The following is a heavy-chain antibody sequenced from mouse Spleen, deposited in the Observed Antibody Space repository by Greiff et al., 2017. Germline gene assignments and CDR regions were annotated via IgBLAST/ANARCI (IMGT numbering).Heavy chain of an antibody. CDR1: GYTFTSYW. CDR3: ARRGWYFDV. Sequence: VMLVESGAELAKPGASVKMSCKASGYTFTSYWMHWVKQRPGQGLEWIGYINPSTGYTEYNQKFKDKATLTADKSSSTAYMQLSSLTSEDSAVYYCARRGWYFDVWGAGTTVTVSS. CDR2: INPSTGYT. V-gene: IGHV1-7*01. J-gene: IGHJ1*01.